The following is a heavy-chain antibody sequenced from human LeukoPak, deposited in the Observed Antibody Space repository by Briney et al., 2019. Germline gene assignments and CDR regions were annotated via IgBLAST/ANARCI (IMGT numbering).Heavy chain of an antibody. CDR2: ISSSSSTI. CDR3: ARDLGYCSSTSCYKGWFDP. D-gene: IGHD2-2*01. CDR1: GFTFSSYS. J-gene: IGHJ5*02. Sequence: GGSLRLSCAASGFTFSSYSMNWVRQAPGKGLEWVSYISSSSSTIYYADSVKGRFTISRDNAKNSLYLQMNSLRAEDTAVYYCARDLGYCSSTSCYKGWFDPWGQGTLVTVSS. V-gene: IGHV3-48*01.